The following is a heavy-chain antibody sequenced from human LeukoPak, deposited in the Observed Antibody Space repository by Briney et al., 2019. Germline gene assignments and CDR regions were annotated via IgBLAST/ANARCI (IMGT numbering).Heavy chain of an antibody. J-gene: IGHJ5*02. D-gene: IGHD6-13*01. CDR2: INHSGST. Sequence: PSETLSLTCAVYGGSFSGYYWSWIRQPPGTGLEWIGEINHSGSTNYNPSLKRRVTISVDASKNQFSLKLSSVTAADTAVYYCARGSSWQGGRRSLFDPWGQGTLVTVSS. V-gene: IGHV4-34*01. CDR3: ARGSSWQGGRRSLFDP. CDR1: GGSFSGYY.